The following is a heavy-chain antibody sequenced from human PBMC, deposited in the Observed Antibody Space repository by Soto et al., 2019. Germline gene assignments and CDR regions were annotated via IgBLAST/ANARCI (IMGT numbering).Heavy chain of an antibody. CDR1: GYSFTSYW. Sequence: PGESLKISCKGSGYSFTSYWIGWVRQMPGKGLEWMGIIYPGDSDTRYSPSFQGQVTISADKSISTAYLQWSSLKASDTAMYYCARQRYYYHSSGYAFGYWGQGTLVTVSS. D-gene: IGHD3-22*01. CDR2: IYPGDSDT. J-gene: IGHJ4*02. V-gene: IGHV5-51*01. CDR3: ARQRYYYHSSGYAFGY.